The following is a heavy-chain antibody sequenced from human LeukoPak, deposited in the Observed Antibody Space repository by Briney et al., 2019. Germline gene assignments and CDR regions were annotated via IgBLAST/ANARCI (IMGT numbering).Heavy chain of an antibody. D-gene: IGHD4-17*01. V-gene: IGHV3-21*01. CDR2: ISSTNTNI. CDR1: GFTFSSYS. CDR3: ARGFEDYGDYGKSFDY. J-gene: IGHJ4*02. Sequence: GGSLRLSCAASGFTFSSYSMNWVRQAPGKGLEWVSSISSTNTNIYYADSVKGRFTVSRDIAESSLYLQMDSLRVEDSAVYYCARGFEDYGDYGKSFDYWGQGTLVTVSS.